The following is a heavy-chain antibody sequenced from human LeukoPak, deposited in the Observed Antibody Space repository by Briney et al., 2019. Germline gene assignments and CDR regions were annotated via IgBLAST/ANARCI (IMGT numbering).Heavy chain of an antibody. CDR3: ARDRGYSCGY. V-gene: IGHV3-23*01. J-gene: IGHJ4*02. CDR1: GFTFSSYA. D-gene: IGHD5-18*01. CDR2: ISGSGDST. Sequence: GGSLRLSCAASGFTFSSYAMNWVRQAPGKGLEWVSTISGSGDSTYYADSVKGRFTITRDNSKNTLYLQMNSLRAEDTAVYYCARDRGYSCGYWGQGTLVTVSS.